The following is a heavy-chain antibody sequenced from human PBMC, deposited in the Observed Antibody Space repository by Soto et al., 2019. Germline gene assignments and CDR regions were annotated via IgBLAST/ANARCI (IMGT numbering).Heavy chain of an antibody. CDR2: INHSGST. CDR3: ARGNYCTNGVCSPYFDY. J-gene: IGHJ4*02. V-gene: IGHV4-34*01. Sequence: SETLSLTCAVYGGSFSGYYWSWIRQPPGKGLEWIGEINHSGSTNYNPSLKSRVTISVDTSKNQFSLKLSSVTAADTAVYYCARGNYCTNGVCSPYFDYWGQGTLVTVSS. D-gene: IGHD2-8*01. CDR1: GGSFSGYY.